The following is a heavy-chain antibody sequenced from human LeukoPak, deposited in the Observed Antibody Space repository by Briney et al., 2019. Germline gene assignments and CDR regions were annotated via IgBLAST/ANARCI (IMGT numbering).Heavy chain of an antibody. D-gene: IGHD3-9*01. CDR2: IYYSGST. Sequence: PSETLSLTCTVSGGSISSSSYYWGWMRQPPGKGLEWIGSIYYSGSTYYNPSLKSRVTISVDTSKNQFSLKLSSVTAADTAVYYCARRQGVLRYFGPWGQGTLVTVSS. CDR1: GGSISSSSYY. CDR3: ARRQGVLRYFGP. V-gene: IGHV4-39*01. J-gene: IGHJ5*02.